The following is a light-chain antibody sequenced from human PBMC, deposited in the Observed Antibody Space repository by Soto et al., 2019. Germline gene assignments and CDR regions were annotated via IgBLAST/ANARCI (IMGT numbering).Light chain of an antibody. Sequence: EIVLTQSPGTLSLSPGERATLSCRASQSVSSSYLAWYQQKPGQAPRLLIYGASSRATGIPDRFSGSGSGTDFPLTISRLEPADFAVEYCQQHCSSPITFGQGTRLEIK. CDR1: QSVSSSY. V-gene: IGKV3-20*01. CDR3: QQHCSSPIT. CDR2: GAS. J-gene: IGKJ5*01.